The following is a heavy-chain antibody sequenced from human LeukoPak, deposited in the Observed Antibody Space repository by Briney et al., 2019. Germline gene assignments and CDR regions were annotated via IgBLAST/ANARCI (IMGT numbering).Heavy chain of an antibody. J-gene: IGHJ4*02. D-gene: IGHD5-24*01. Sequence: GGSLRLSCAASGFTFSTYTMTWVRQAPGKGLEWVSSISTSSTYIYYADSMKGRFTISRDNAKNSLYLQMNSLRAEDPAVYYCARGLGWLQSFDYWGQGTLVTVSS. CDR2: ISTSSTYI. V-gene: IGHV3-21*01. CDR3: ARGLGWLQSFDY. CDR1: GFTFSTYT.